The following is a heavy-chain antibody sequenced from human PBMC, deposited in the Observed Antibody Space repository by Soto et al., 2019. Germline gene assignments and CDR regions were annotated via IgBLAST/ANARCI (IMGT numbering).Heavy chain of an antibody. Sequence: PSETLSLTCTVSGGSIRSGDNYWSWIRQTPGKGLEWIGYIYYRGSTYYNQSLKSRVIISVDTSMNQFSLTLTSVTAADTAVYYCARDPARGGGSYLGYFDYWGQGTPVTVSS. D-gene: IGHD1-26*01. CDR2: IYYRGST. J-gene: IGHJ4*02. V-gene: IGHV4-30-4*01. CDR1: GGSIRSGDNY. CDR3: ARDPARGGGSYLGYFDY.